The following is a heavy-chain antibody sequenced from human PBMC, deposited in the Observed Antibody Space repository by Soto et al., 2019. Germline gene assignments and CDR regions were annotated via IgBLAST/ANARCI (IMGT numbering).Heavy chain of an antibody. D-gene: IGHD3-3*01. Sequence: EVQLLESGGDLVQPGGSLRLSCAASGFTFSSYAMSWVRQAPGKGLEWVSAISGSGVSTYYADSVKGRFTISRDNSKNTLYLQMNSLRAEDTAVYYCANLGQYYDFWSGTDLDFDYWGQGTLVTVSS. CDR1: GFTFSSYA. CDR3: ANLGQYYDFWSGTDLDFDY. V-gene: IGHV3-23*01. CDR2: ISGSGVST. J-gene: IGHJ4*02.